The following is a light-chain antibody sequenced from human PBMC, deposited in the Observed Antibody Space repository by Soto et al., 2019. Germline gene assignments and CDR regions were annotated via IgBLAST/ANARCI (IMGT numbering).Light chain of an antibody. CDR2: AAS. V-gene: IGKV1-39*01. CDR1: QSISNY. J-gene: IGKJ4*01. CDR3: QQYNSWPPALT. Sequence: DIQMTQSPSSLSASLGERVTITCRASQSISNYLNWFQQKPGEAPKLLIYAASSLPSGVPSRFSGSGSGTDFTLTISSLQSEDFAIYYCQQYNSWPPALTFGGGTKVDI.